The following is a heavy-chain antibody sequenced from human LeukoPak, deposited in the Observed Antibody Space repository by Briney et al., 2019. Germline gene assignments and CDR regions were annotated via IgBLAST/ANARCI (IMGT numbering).Heavy chain of an antibody. CDR3: ASGPLAYCGGDCYSKFDY. D-gene: IGHD2-21*02. Sequence: GESLKISCKGSGCSFTSYWIGWVRQMPGKGLEWMGIIYPGDSDTRYSPSFQGQVTISADKSISTAYLQWSSLKASDTAMYYCASGPLAYCGGDCYSKFDYWGQGTLVTVSS. CDR1: GCSFTSYW. J-gene: IGHJ4*02. CDR2: IYPGDSDT. V-gene: IGHV5-51*01.